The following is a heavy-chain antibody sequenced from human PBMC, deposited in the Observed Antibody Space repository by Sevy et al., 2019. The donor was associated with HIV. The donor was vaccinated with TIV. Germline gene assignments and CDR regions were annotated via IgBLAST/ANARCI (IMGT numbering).Heavy chain of an antibody. Sequence: GGSLRLSCAASGFTFSSYAMSWVRQAPGKGLEWVSAIGGSGGSTYYADSVKGRFTISRDNSKNTLYLQMNSLRAEDTAVYYCAKALGLVVVPFDYWGQGTLVTVSS. CDR2: IGGSGGST. J-gene: IGHJ4*02. CDR1: GFTFSSYA. V-gene: IGHV3-23*01. D-gene: IGHD3-22*01. CDR3: AKALGLVVVPFDY.